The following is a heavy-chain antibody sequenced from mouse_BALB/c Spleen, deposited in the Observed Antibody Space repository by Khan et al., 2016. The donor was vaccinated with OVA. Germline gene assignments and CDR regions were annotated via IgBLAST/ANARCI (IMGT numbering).Heavy chain of an antibody. CDR3: AKDRGYYAVDY. CDR2: IWGDGNT. Sequence: VQLKQSGPGLVAPSQSLSITCTVSGFSLTSYGVSWVRQPPGKGLEWLGVIWGDGNTNFHSALRSRLSISKDNTKSQVFLRLNSLQTDSTDTYYCAKDRGYYAVDYWGQGTSVTVSS. CDR1: GFSLTSYG. J-gene: IGHJ4*01. V-gene: IGHV2-3*01.